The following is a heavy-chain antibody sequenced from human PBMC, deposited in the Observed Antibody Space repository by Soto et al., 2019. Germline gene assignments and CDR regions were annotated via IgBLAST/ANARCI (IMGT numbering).Heavy chain of an antibody. CDR1: GFSFSDAW. CDR2: IKSKIDDETT. V-gene: IGHV3-15*01. CDR3: TTERLDP. Sequence: LRLSCAASGFSFSDAWLSWVRQSPGKGLEWVGLIKSKIDDETTDYAAAVKGRFTISRDDSKDTVFLHLTSLKTEDTAMYFCTTERLDPWGQGTLVTVYS. J-gene: IGHJ5*02.